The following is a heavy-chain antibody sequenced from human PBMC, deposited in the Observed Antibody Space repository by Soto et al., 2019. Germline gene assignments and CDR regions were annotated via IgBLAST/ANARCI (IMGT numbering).Heavy chain of an antibody. V-gene: IGHV4-31*03. CDR2: IYYSGST. D-gene: IGHD3-10*01. CDR3: ARDRLDASGSYVGFDY. CDR1: GGSISSGGYY. J-gene: IGHJ4*02. Sequence: QVQLQESGPGLVKPSQTLSLTCTVSGGSISSGGYYWSWIRQHPGKGLEWIGYIYYSGSTYYNPSLESRVTRSVDTAKTQFSLKRSSVTAADTAVYYCARDRLDASGSYVGFDYWGQGTLVTVSS.